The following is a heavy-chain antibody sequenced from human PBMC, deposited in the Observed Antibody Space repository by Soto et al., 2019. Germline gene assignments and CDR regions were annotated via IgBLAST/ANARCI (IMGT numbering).Heavy chain of an antibody. Sequence: EVQLVESGGGLVKPGGSLRLSCAASGFTFSNAWMSWVRQAPGKGLEWVGRVKSKTDGGTTDYAAPVKGRFTISRDDSKNTLYLQMNSLKTEDTAVYYCTTDIVATLYYYYYGMDVWGQGTTVTVSS. J-gene: IGHJ6*02. CDR1: GFTFSNAW. CDR3: TTDIVATLYYYYYGMDV. D-gene: IGHD5-12*01. V-gene: IGHV3-15*01. CDR2: VKSKTDGGTT.